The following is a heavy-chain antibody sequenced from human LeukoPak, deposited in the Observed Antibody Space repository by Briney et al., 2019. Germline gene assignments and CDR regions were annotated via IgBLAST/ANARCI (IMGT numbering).Heavy chain of an antibody. D-gene: IGHD2-2*01. V-gene: IGHV1-8*03. J-gene: IGHJ5*02. CDR2: MNANSGNT. CDR3: ARGRGFVVVPAEDFWFDP. Sequence: ASVKVSCKASGYTFTSYDINWVRQATGQGLEWMGWMNANSGNTGYAQKFQGRVTITRNTSISTAYMELSSLRSEDTAVYYCARGRGFVVVPAEDFWFDPWGQGTLVTVSS. CDR1: GYTFTSYD.